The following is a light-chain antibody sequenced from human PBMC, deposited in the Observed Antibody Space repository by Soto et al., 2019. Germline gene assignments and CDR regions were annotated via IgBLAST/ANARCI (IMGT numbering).Light chain of an antibody. CDR3: QQYKNWPL. Sequence: MMMTQSPATLSLSPGERVTLSCRTSHSVNSHLAWYQQKPGQAPRLLLYGASTRATGIPVRFSGSGFGTEFTLTISSLQSEDFAVYYCQQYKNWPLFGQGTRLEIK. J-gene: IGKJ5*01. CDR2: GAS. CDR1: HSVNSH. V-gene: IGKV3-15*01.